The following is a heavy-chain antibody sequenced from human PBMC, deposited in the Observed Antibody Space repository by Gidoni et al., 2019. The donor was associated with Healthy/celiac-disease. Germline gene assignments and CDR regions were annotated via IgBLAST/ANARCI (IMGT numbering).Heavy chain of an antibody. V-gene: IGHV3-73*01. CDR2: IRNKTNNYAT. CDR1: GFNLSGSA. Sequence: EVQRVEAGGGWVQPGGSRKLSCAASGFNLSGSALHWVRQASGEVLEWVGHIRNKTNNYATEYAASVKGRITIFRDDSKSTAYLQMNSLKTDDTALYYCTRDDGSGGFDIWGQGTMVTVSS. CDR3: TRDDGSGGFDI. J-gene: IGHJ3*02. D-gene: IGHD2-15*01.